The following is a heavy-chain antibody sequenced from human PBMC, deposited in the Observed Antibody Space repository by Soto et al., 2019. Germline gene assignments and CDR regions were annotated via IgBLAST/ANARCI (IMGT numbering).Heavy chain of an antibody. CDR3: ARLSSYYYYGMDV. J-gene: IGHJ6*02. Sequence: SETLSLTCTVSGGSISSSSYYWGWIRQPPGKGLEWIGSIYYSGSTYYNPSLKSRVTISVDTSKNQFSLKPSSVTAADTAVYYCARLSSYYYYGMDVWGQGTTVTVSS. CDR2: IYYSGST. CDR1: GGSISSSSYY. V-gene: IGHV4-39*01.